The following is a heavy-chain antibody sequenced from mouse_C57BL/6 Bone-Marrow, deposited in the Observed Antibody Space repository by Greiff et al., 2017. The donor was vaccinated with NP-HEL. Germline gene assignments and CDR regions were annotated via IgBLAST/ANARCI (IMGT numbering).Heavy chain of an antibody. CDR1: GFSLTSYG. D-gene: IGHD1-1*01. CDR2: IWSGGST. CDR3: ARRGYYGSSYYAMDY. V-gene: IGHV2-2*01. Sequence: VQGVESGPGLVQPSQSLSITCTVSGFSLTSYGVHWVRQSPGKGLEWLGVIWSGGSTDYNAAFISRLSISKDNSKSQVFFKMNSLQADDTAIYYCARRGYYGSSYYAMDYWGQGTSVTVSS. J-gene: IGHJ4*01.